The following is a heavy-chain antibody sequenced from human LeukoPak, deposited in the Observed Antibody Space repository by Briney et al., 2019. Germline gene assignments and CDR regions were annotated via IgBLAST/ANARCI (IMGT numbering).Heavy chain of an antibody. D-gene: IGHD3-10*01. CDR1: GGSIRSHY. CDR3: ASSALWAFDY. V-gene: IGHV4-59*11. Sequence: SETLSLTCTVSGGSIRSHYWSWIRQPPGKGLEWVACISNSGSTYYNPSLKSRVTISVDTSKNQISLKLSSVTAADTAVYYCASSALWAFDYWGQGTLVTVSS. J-gene: IGHJ4*02. CDR2: ISNSGST.